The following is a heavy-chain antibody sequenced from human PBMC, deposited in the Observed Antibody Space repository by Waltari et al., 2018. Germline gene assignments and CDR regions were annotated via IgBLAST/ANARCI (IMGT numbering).Heavy chain of an antibody. Sequence: QVQLQESGPGLVKPSETLSLTCTVSGGSISSYYWSWIRQPAGKGLEWIGRIYTSGSTNYNPSLKSRVTMSVDTSKNQFSLKLSSVTAADTAVYYCARDGEQWLVRGYYYYYYMDVWGKGTTVTVSS. J-gene: IGHJ6*03. CDR1: GGSISSYY. V-gene: IGHV4-4*07. CDR2: IYTSGST. D-gene: IGHD6-19*01. CDR3: ARDGEQWLVRGYYYYYYMDV.